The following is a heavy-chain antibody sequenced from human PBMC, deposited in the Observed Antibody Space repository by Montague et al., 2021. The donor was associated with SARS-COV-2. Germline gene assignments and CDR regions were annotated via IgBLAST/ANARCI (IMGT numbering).Heavy chain of an antibody. CDR2: IYNSGTT. D-gene: IGHD4-17*01. J-gene: IGHJ5*02. CDR3: ARHRNYGDHSLDNWFHP. V-gene: IGHV4-39*01. Sequence: SETLSLTYTVSGDSTSCPNCYWGWIRQAPGKGLDWIGTIYNSGTTYYNPPLKSRLTISIDTSKNQFSLKLTSVTAADTAVYYCARHRNYGDHSLDNWFHPWGQGTLVTVSS. CDR1: GDSTSCPNCY.